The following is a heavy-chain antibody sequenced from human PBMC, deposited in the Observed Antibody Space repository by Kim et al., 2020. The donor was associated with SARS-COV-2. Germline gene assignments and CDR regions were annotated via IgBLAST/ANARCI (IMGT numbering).Heavy chain of an antibody. CDR3: ARLARGRLAAAGTGPYYFDN. Sequence: GESLKISCKGSGYSFTSYWIGWVRQMPGKGLEWMGIIYPGDSDTRYSPSFQGQVTISADKSIRTAYLQWSSLKASDTAMYYCARLARGRLAAAGTGPYYFDNWGQGTLVTVSS. J-gene: IGHJ4*02. D-gene: IGHD6-13*01. V-gene: IGHV5-51*01. CDR1: GYSFTSYW. CDR2: IYPGDSDT.